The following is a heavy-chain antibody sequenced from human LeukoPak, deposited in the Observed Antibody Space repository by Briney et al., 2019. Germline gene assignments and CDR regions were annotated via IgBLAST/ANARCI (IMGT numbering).Heavy chain of an antibody. J-gene: IGHJ4*02. CDR2: INPNSGGT. Sequence: ASVKVSCKASGYIFTGYHMHWVRQAPGQGLEWMGRINPNSGGTNYAQKFQGRVTMTRDTSISTAYMELSRLRSDDTAVYYCASLELGYCSGGSCSTKGFDYWGQGTLVTVSS. D-gene: IGHD2-15*01. CDR3: ASLELGYCSGGSCSTKGFDY. V-gene: IGHV1-2*06. CDR1: GYIFTGYH.